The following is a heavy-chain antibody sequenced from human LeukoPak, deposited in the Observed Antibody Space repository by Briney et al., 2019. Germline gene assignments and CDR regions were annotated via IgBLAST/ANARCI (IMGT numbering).Heavy chain of an antibody. CDR1: GFTFSSYG. V-gene: IGHV3-33*06. J-gene: IGHJ4*02. D-gene: IGHD1-1*01. CDR2: IWHDGSSK. CDR3: AKDLRTGIFDY. Sequence: TGRSLRLSCAASGFTFSSYGMHWVRQAPGKGLEWVAIIWHDGSSKYYADSVKGRFTISRDNSKNTLYLQMNSLRAEDTAVYYCAKDLRTGIFDYWGQGTLVTVSS.